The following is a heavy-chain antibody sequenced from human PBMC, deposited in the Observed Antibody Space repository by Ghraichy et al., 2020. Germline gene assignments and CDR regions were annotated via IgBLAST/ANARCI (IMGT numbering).Heavy chain of an antibody. D-gene: IGHD6-19*01. V-gene: IGHV3-21*01. J-gene: IGHJ4*02. CDR3: ARDPVGVSGSVGSSFDY. Sequence: GGSLRLSCAASGFTFSSYSMNWVRQAPGKGLEWVSSISSSSSYIYYADSVKGRFTISRDNAKNSLYLQMNSLRAEDTAVYYCARDPVGVSGSVGSSFDYWGQGTLVTVSS. CDR1: GFTFSSYS. CDR2: ISSSSSYI.